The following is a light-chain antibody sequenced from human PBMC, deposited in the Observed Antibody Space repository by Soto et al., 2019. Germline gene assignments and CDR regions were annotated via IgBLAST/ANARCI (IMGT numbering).Light chain of an antibody. J-gene: IGKJ1*01. CDR3: QQRSNWPVT. CDR2: DAS. V-gene: IGKV3-11*01. Sequence: EIVLTQSPGTLSLSPGQRATLSCRTSQSVSRYLAWYQQKPGQAPRLLIYDASTMATGISARFSGSGSGTDFTLTISSIESEDFAVYYCQQRSNWPVTFGQGTKVEVK. CDR1: QSVSRY.